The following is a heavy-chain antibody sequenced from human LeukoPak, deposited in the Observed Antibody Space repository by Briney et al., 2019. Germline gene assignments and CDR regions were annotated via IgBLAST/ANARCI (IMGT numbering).Heavy chain of an antibody. J-gene: IGHJ4*02. Sequence: SETLSLTCTVSGGSISSSSYYWGRIRQPPGKGLEWIGSIYYSGSTNYNPSLKSRITIAVDTYKNAFSLKLSAVAAADTAVYYWARVARFGSLAYWGQGTLVTVSS. CDR2: IYYSGST. V-gene: IGHV4-39*07. D-gene: IGHD1-26*01. CDR3: ARVARFGSLAY. CDR1: GGSISSSSYY.